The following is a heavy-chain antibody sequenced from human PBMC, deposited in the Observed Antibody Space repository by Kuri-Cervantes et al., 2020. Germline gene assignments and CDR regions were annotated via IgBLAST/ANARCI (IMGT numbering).Heavy chain of an antibody. CDR3: ARPGSPLAVAGSFDY. J-gene: IGHJ4*02. D-gene: IGHD6-19*01. Sequence: YNPSLKSRVTISVDTSKNQFSLKLSSVTAADTAVYYCARPGSPLAVAGSFDYWGQGTLVTVSS. V-gene: IGHV4-39*07.